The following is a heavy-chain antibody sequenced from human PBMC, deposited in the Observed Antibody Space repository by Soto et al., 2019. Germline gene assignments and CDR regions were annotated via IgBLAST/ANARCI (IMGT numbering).Heavy chain of an antibody. D-gene: IGHD3-9*01. J-gene: IGHJ4*02. V-gene: IGHV4-39*01. CDR1: DYFITSHSYY. CDR2: IHYTGTT. CDR3: ARVLGEKGNPYFVGFDS. Sequence: SETLSLTCTVIDYFITSHSYYWGWIRQSPGTEMQWIGTIHYTGTTSYNPSLQGRATIAIDGSKNQMFLKLISVTAADTAVYYCARVLGEKGNPYFVGFDSWGQGTEVTVS.